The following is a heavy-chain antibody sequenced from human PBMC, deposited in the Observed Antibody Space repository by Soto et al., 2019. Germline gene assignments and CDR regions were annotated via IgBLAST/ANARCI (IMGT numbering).Heavy chain of an antibody. CDR2: VSNSGST. J-gene: IGHJ4*02. D-gene: IGHD1-26*01. V-gene: IGHV4-61*01. CDR3: ARQQGDAGTYPFFDS. CDR1: GGSVSSGSYCWRSGGCN. Sequence: PSETLSLTCTVSGGSVSSGSYCWRSGGCNWSWIRQPPGKGLEWIGYVSNSGSTNYNPSLKSRVTFSVGLSKNQFSLKLISVTAVDTAVYDCARQQGDAGTYPFFDSWGQGTLVTVSS.